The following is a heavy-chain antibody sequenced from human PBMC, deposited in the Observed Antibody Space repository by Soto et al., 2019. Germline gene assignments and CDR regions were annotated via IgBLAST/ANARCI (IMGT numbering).Heavy chain of an antibody. CDR1: GYTFTSYD. Sequence: QVQLVQSGAEVKKPGASVKVSCKASGYTFTSYDINWVRQATGQGLEWMGWMNPNSGNTVYAEKFQGRVTMTRNTSIRTAYMELSSLRSEDTAGYYCAIERSYGLDYWGQGTLVTVSS. CDR3: AIERSYGLDY. CDR2: MNPNSGNT. D-gene: IGHD5-18*01. V-gene: IGHV1-8*01. J-gene: IGHJ4*02.